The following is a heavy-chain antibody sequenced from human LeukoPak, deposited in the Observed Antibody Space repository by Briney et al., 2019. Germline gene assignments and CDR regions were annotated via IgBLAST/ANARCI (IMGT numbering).Heavy chain of an antibody. CDR3: ARKALPGNWFDP. CDR2: IFTSGST. CDR1: GDSISTDY. V-gene: IGHV4-4*07. Sequence: PSETLSLTCTVSGDSISTDYWSWIRQPAGKGLEWIGRIFTSGSTNYNPSLKSRVTMSLDPSKNQFSLKLSSVTAADTAVYYCARKALPGNWFDPWGQGALVTVSS. J-gene: IGHJ5*02.